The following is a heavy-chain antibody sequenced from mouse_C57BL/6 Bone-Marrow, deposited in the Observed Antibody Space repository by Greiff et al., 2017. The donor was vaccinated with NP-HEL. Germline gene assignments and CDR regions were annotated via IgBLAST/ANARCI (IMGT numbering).Heavy chain of an antibody. CDR1: GFTFSDAW. CDR3: TRPYYGLHWYFDV. V-gene: IGHV6-6*01. J-gene: IGHJ1*03. D-gene: IGHD1-1*02. Sequence: EVKLQESGGGLVQPGGSMKLSCAASGFTFSDAWMDWVRQSPEKGLEWVAEIRNKANNHATYYAESVKGRFTISRDDSKSSVYLQMNSIRAEDTGIYYCTRPYYGLHWYFDVWGTGTTVTVSS. CDR2: IRNKANNHAT.